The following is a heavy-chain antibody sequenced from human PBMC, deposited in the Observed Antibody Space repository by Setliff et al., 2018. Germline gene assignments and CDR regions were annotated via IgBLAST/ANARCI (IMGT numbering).Heavy chain of an antibody. Sequence: SETLSLTCTVSGGSISPYYWSWIRQPPGKGLEWIGYIYHSGYTSYNPSLKSRVTISVDTSKNQFSLKVSSVTAADTAIYYCATSPSSSSTAAPGPDYWGQGTLVTV. CDR3: ATSPSSSSTAAPGPDY. CDR2: IYHSGYT. D-gene: IGHD6-13*01. J-gene: IGHJ4*02. CDR1: GGSISPYY. V-gene: IGHV4-59*08.